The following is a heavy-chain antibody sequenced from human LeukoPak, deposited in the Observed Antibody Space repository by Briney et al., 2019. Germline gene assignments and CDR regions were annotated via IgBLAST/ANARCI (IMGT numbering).Heavy chain of an antibody. Sequence: SETLSLTCAVYGGSFSGYYWSWIRQPPGKGLEWIGEINHSGSTNYNPSLKSRVTISVDTSKNQFSLKLSSVTAADTAVYYCARVIFSYYYGSGSSLYYYYYGMDVWGQGTTVTVPS. J-gene: IGHJ6*02. V-gene: IGHV4-34*01. CDR1: GGSFSGYY. CDR2: INHSGST. D-gene: IGHD3-10*01. CDR3: ARVIFSYYYGSGSSLYYYYYGMDV.